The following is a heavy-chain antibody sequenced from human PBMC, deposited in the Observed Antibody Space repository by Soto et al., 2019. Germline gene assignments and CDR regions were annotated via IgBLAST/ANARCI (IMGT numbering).Heavy chain of an antibody. CDR3: TTSITYYYYYMDV. D-gene: IGHD6-6*01. Sequence: PGGSLRLSCAASGFPFSNAWMSWVRQAPGKGLEWVGRIKSKTDGGTTDYAAPVKGRFTISRDDSKNTLYLQMNSLKTEDTAVYYCTTSITYYYYYMDVWGKGTTVTVSS. CDR2: IKSKTDGGTT. CDR1: GFPFSNAW. V-gene: IGHV3-15*01. J-gene: IGHJ6*03.